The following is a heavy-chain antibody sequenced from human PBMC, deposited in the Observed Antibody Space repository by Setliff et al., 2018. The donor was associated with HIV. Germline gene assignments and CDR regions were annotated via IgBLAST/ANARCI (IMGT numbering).Heavy chain of an antibody. CDR2: IYYSGRT. J-gene: IGHJ5*01. CDR3: ATDTSISWFYH. D-gene: IGHD1-1*01. Sequence: KSSETLSLTCAVYSGSFSGYYWSWIRQPPGKGLEWIGSIYYSGRTYYNPSLKSRVTISVDTSNNQFSLRMNSVTAADTAVYYCATDTSISWFYHWGQGTLVTVSS. V-gene: IGHV4-34*01. CDR1: SGSFSGYY.